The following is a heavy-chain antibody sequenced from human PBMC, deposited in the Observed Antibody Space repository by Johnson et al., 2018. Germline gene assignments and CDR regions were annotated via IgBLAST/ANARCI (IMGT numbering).Heavy chain of an antibody. Sequence: QVQLVESGAEVKKPGASVKVSCKASGYTFTSYYMHWVRQAPGQGLEWMGIINPSGGSTSYAQKFQGRVTMTRDTSTSTFYMELSSLRSEDTAVYYCARDNAVNYYYYGMDVWGQGTTVTVSS. CDR2: INPSGGST. D-gene: IGHD4-11*01. CDR3: ARDNAVNYYYYGMDV. J-gene: IGHJ6*02. V-gene: IGHV1-46*01. CDR1: GYTFTSYY.